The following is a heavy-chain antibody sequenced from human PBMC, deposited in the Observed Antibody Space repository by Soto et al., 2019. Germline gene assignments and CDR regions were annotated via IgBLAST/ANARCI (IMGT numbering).Heavy chain of an antibody. Sequence: QVQLVEPGGGVVQPGRSLRLSCTASGFTFSTYGMHWVRQAPGKGLEWVTVIWYDGSNKYYADSVKGRFTISRDNSKNTLYLQMNSLRADDTAVYYCARGGGSGSSFVGYYYYTLDVWGQGTTVTVSS. J-gene: IGHJ6*02. CDR3: ARGGGSGSSFVGYYYYTLDV. D-gene: IGHD1-26*01. CDR2: IWYDGSNK. V-gene: IGHV3-33*01. CDR1: GFTFSTYG.